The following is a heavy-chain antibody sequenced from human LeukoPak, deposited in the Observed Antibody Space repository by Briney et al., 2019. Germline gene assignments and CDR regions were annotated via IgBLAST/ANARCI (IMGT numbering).Heavy chain of an antibody. V-gene: IGHV3-49*04. D-gene: IGHD4-17*01. CDR1: GFTFGDYA. CDR3: HRWTTVTTFDN. CDR2: FTGRHYGGTT. J-gene: IGHJ4*02. Sequence: PGRSLRLSCTASGFTFGDYAMTWVRQAPGKGLEWVASFTGRHYGGTTECAASVRGRFTISIDDSKSIAYLQMNRLTIEDTATYYCHRWTTVTTFDNWGQGTLVIVSS.